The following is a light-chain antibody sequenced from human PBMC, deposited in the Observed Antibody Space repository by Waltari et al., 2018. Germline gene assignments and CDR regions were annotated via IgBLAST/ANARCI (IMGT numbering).Light chain of an antibody. CDR2: DAS. V-gene: IGKV3-20*01. J-gene: IGKJ1*01. CDR1: QSISRP. CDR3: QHYVRLPAT. Sequence: EIILTQSPGTLSLSPGERATLSCRASQSISRPLAWYQQKPGHAPRLLIYDASTRATGIPERFSGSGSGTDFSLTISRLEPEDSAVYYCQHYVRLPATFGQGTKVEIK.